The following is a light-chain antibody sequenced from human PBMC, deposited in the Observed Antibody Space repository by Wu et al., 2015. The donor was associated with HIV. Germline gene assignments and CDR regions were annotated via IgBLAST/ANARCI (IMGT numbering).Light chain of an antibody. CDR1: QSVGSRTY. CDR2: DAS. V-gene: IGKV3-20*01. J-gene: IGKJ2*03. CDR3: QQYGSSLPYS. Sequence: EIVLTQSPGTLSLSPGERAILSCRASQSVGSRTYLAWYQQKPGQAPRLLIYDASNRATGIPDRISGSGSGTDFTLTISRLEPEDFGVYYCQQYGSSLPYSFGQGTKLEMK.